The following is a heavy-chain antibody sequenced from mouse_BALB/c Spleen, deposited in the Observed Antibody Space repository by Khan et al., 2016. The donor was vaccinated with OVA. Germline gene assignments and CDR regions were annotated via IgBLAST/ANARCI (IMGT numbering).Heavy chain of an antibody. D-gene: IGHD2-1*01. V-gene: IGHV2-9*02. Sequence: VMLVESGPGLVAPSQSLSITCTVSGFSLTSYGVHWVRQPPGKGLEWLGVILTGGSTNYNSALMSRLSISKDNSKSQVFLKMNSLQTDDTAMYYCARYYGNYGWYFDVWGAGTTVTVSS. CDR3: ARYYGNYGWYFDV. CDR1: GFSLTSYG. J-gene: IGHJ1*01. CDR2: ILTGGST.